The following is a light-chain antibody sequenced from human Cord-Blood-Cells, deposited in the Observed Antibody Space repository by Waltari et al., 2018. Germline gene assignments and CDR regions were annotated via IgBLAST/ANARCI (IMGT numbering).Light chain of an antibody. Sequence: EIVLKQSPVTRSLSPGERATLSCRGSQSVSSSYLAWYQQKPGKDPSLRIYGASSRDTGIPDRFSGSGAGTYVNLNISRLEPEDFAVYYCQPYGSSPRTFGQGTKVEIK. J-gene: IGKJ1*01. CDR2: GAS. CDR3: QPYGSSPRT. CDR1: QSVSSSY. V-gene: IGKV3-20*01.